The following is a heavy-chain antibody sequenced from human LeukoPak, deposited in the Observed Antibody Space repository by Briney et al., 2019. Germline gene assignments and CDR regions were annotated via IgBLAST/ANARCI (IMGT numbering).Heavy chain of an antibody. CDR1: GGSISSYY. CDR2: IYYSGST. D-gene: IGHD2-15*01. V-gene: IGHV4-59*08. J-gene: IGHJ3*02. CDR3: ARHLLRIDAFDI. Sequence: SETLSLTCTVSGGSISSYYWSWIRQPPGKGLEWIGYIYYSGSTNYNPSLKSRVTISVDTSKNQFSLKLSSVTAADTAVYYCARHLLRIDAFDIWGQGTMVTVSS.